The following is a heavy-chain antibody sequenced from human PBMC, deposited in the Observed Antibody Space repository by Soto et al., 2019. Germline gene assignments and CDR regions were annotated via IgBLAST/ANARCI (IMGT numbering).Heavy chain of an antibody. Sequence: PGWSLRLSCAASGVTVSSYGIAGVRQAPGKGLEWVAVISYDGSNKYYADSVKGRFTISRDNSKNTLYLQMNSLRAEDTAVYYCAKDLGLTGYYYYYYYGMEVWGQGTTVTVSS. CDR2: ISYDGSNK. V-gene: IGHV3-30*18. D-gene: IGHD3-9*01. CDR3: AKDLGLTGYYYYYYYGMEV. CDR1: GVTVSSYG. J-gene: IGHJ6*01.